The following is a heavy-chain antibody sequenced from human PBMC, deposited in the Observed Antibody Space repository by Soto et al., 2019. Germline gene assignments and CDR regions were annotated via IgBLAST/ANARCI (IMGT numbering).Heavy chain of an antibody. CDR3: ARPVSYGAGSYCCDY. D-gene: IGHD3-10*01. CDR2: IIGSGGSI. CDR1: GFMFSTHV. Sequence: EVQLLESGGGLVQPGGSLRLSCAASGFMFSTHVMTWVRQAPGKGPEWVADIIGSGGSIYYADSVRGRFTISRDNSKKTLYLQLNRLRAEDTALYYCARPVSYGAGSYCCDYWGQGTLVTVSS. V-gene: IGHV3-23*01. J-gene: IGHJ4*02.